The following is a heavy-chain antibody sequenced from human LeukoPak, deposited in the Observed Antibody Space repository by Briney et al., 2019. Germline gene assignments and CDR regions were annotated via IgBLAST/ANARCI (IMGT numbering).Heavy chain of an antibody. Sequence: GGSLRLSCEGSGITLSNHGLHWVRQAPGKGLEWVSGISWNSGSIGYADSVKGRFTISRDNAKNSLYLQMNSLRAEDTALYYCAKDIGGDGSGSYTDAFDIWGQGTMVTVSS. V-gene: IGHV3-9*01. CDR1: GITLSNHG. J-gene: IGHJ3*02. CDR2: ISWNSGSI. CDR3: AKDIGGDGSGSYTDAFDI. D-gene: IGHD3-10*01.